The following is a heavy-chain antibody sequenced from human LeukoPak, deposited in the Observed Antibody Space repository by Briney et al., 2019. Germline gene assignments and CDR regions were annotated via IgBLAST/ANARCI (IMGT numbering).Heavy chain of an antibody. D-gene: IGHD3-10*01. CDR2: ISGSGGST. CDR3: AKDRSVVRGVITRSDY. CDR1: GFTFDDYA. Sequence: GGSLRLSCAASGFTFDDYAMHWVRQAPGKGLKWVSAISGSGGSTYYADSVKGRFTISRDNSKNTLYLQMNSLRAEDTAVYYCAKDRSVVRGVITRSDYWGQGTLVTVSS. V-gene: IGHV3-23*01. J-gene: IGHJ4*02.